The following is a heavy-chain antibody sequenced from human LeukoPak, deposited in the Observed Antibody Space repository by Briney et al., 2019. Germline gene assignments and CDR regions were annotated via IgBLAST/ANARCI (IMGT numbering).Heavy chain of an antibody. D-gene: IGHD1-26*01. CDR1: GFTFDDYA. CDR3: VKDRASLPGATTGFDY. J-gene: IGHJ4*02. V-gene: IGHV3-9*01. CDR2: INWNSARI. Sequence: PGGSLRLSCAASGFTFDDYAMRWVRQGPGKGLEWVSGINWNSARIVYADSVKGRFTISRDNAKNSLFLEMNSLRPEDGALYYCVKDRASLPGATTGFDYWGQGTLVTVSS.